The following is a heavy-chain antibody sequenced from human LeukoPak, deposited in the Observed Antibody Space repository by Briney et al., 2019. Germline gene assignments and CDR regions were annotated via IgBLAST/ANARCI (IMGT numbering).Heavy chain of an antibody. Sequence: ASVKVSCKASGYTFTTYGISWVRQAPGQGLEWMGWISGSNGNTKYAQKVQGRVTMTTDTSTTTAYMEVRSLRSDDTAVYYCARDRDRMVQGVTALFDYWGQGTLVTVSS. J-gene: IGHJ4*02. D-gene: IGHD3-10*01. CDR3: ARDRDRMVQGVTALFDY. V-gene: IGHV1-18*04. CDR2: ISGSNGNT. CDR1: GYTFTTYG.